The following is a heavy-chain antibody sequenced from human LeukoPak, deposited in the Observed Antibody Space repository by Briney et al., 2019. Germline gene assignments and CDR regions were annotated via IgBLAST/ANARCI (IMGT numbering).Heavy chain of an antibody. V-gene: IGHV3-21*01. CDR2: ISSSSSYI. J-gene: IGHJ4*02. D-gene: IGHD3-22*01. CDR1: GFTFSSYS. Sequence: GGSLRLSCAASGFTFSSYSMNWVRQAPGKGLEWVSSISSSSSYIYYADSVKGRFTISRDNAKNSLYLQMNSLRAEDTAVYYCATKGDSSSYYYFDYWGQGTLVTVSS. CDR3: ATKGDSSSYYYFDY.